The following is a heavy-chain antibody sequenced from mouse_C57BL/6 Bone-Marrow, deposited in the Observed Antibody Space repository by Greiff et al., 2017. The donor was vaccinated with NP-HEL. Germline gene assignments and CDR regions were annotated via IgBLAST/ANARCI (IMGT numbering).Heavy chain of an antibody. D-gene: IGHD1-1*01. CDR3: AYYYGSSLAWFAY. J-gene: IGHJ3*01. V-gene: IGHV1-61*01. Sequence: QVQLQQPGAELVRPGSSVKLSCKASGYTFTSYWMDWVKQRPGQGLEWIGNIYPSDSETHYNQKFKAKATLTVDKSSSTAYMQLSSLTSEDSAVYYCAYYYGSSLAWFAYWGQGTLVTVSA. CDR1: GYTFTSYW. CDR2: IYPSDSET.